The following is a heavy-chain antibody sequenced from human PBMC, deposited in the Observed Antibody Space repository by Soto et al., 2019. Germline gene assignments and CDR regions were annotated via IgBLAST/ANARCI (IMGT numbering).Heavy chain of an antibody. V-gene: IGHV1-18*01. CDR2: ISAYNGNT. CDR1: GYTFSSYH. J-gene: IGHJ4*02. CDR3: ARDLPPVDY. Sequence: QIQLVQSGAEVKKPGASVKVSCKASGYTFSSYHITWVRQAPGQGLEWMGWISAYNGNTNYAQNHLGRVTMTTDPSKSTAYMELRSLRSDDTAVYYCARDLPPVDYWGQGTLVTVSS.